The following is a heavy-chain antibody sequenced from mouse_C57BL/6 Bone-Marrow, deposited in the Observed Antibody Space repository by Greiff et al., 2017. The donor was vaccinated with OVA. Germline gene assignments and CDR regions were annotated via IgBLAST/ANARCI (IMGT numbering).Heavy chain of an antibody. CDR2: ICNGGGST. CDR3: ARESRGFAY. V-gene: IGHV5-12*01. CDR1: GFTFSDYY. Sequence: EVMLVESGGGLVQPGGSLKLSCAASGFTFSDYYMYWVRQTPEKRLEWVAYICNGGGSTYSPDTVKGRFTISRDNAKNTLYLQMSRLKSEDTAMYYCARESRGFAYWGQGTLVTVSA. J-gene: IGHJ3*01.